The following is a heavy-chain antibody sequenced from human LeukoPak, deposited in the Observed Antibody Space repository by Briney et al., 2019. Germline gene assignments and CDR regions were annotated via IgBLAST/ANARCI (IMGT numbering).Heavy chain of an antibody. CDR1: GYTFTSYG. Sequence: GALVKVSCKASGYTFTSYGISWVRQAPGQGLEWMGWISAYNGNTNYAQKLQGRVTMTTDTSTSTAYMELRSLRSDDTAVYYCARANYDSSGYYPTAEYFQHWGQGTLVTVSS. V-gene: IGHV1-18*01. CDR3: ARANYDSSGYYPTAEYFQH. CDR2: ISAYNGNT. J-gene: IGHJ1*01. D-gene: IGHD3-22*01.